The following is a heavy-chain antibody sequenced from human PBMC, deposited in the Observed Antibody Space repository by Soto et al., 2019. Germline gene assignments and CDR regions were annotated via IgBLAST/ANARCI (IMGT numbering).Heavy chain of an antibody. J-gene: IGHJ4*02. D-gene: IGHD3-10*01. Sequence: QITLKESGPTLVKPTQTLTLTCTFSGFSLSTSGVGVGWIRQPPGKALEWLALIYWDDDKRYSPSLKSRLTITKDTSKSQVVLTMTNMDPVDTATYYCAHHAGRIWFGEFTGFDYWGQGTLVTVSS. CDR2: IYWDDDK. CDR1: GFSLSTSGVG. CDR3: AHHAGRIWFGEFTGFDY. V-gene: IGHV2-5*02.